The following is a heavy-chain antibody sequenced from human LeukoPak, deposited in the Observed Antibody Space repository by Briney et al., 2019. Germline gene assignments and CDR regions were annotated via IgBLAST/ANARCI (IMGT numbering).Heavy chain of an antibody. CDR2: IYPGDSDT. Sequence: PGESPKISCKGSGYSFTSYWIGWVRQMPGKGLEWMGIIYPGDSDTTYSPSFQGQVTISADKSISTAYLQWSSLKASDTAMYYCARRDGYCSSTSCYADYYYGMDVWGQGTTVTVSS. D-gene: IGHD2-2*01. CDR1: GYSFTSYW. V-gene: IGHV5-51*01. J-gene: IGHJ6*02. CDR3: ARRDGYCSSTSCYADYYYGMDV.